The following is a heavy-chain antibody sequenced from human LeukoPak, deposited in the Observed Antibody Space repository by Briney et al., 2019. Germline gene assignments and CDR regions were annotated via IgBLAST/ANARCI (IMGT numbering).Heavy chain of an antibody. CDR3: ARSYSDYDYFNNWFDP. V-gene: IGHV2-5*01. Sequence: SGPTLVNPTQPLTLTCTFSGFSLSTSGVGVGWIRQPPGKALEWLALSYWNDDKRYNPSLKSRLTISKDTSKNQVVLTMTNMDPVDTATYYCARSYSDYDYFNNWFDPWGQGTLVTVSS. CDR2: SYWNDDK. CDR1: GFSLSTSGVG. J-gene: IGHJ5*02. D-gene: IGHD5-12*01.